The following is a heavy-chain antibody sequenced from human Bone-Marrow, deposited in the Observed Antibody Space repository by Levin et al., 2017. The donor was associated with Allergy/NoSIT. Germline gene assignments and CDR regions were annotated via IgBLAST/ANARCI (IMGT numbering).Heavy chain of an antibody. CDR1: GFTFSSYA. CDR3: AKDPPAVLGWYFDI. CDR2: ISDNSYTR. Sequence: GGSLRLSCAASGFTFSSYAMSWVRQAPGKGPEWVSFISDNSYTRHYADSVKGRFTISRDNSKNMLYLQMNGLRAEDTAIYYCAKDPPAVLGWYFDIWGRGTLVVVSS. V-gene: IGHV3-23*01. D-gene: IGHD1-14*01. J-gene: IGHJ2*01.